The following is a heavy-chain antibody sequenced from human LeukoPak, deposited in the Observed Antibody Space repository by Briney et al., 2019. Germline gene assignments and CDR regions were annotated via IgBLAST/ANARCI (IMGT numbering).Heavy chain of an antibody. CDR2: IYYSGST. D-gene: IGHD6-6*01. CDR3: ARVDPDGSSTPEVFDY. V-gene: IGHV4-59*01. J-gene: IGHJ4*02. CDR1: GGSISSYY. Sequence: SETLSLTCTVSGGSISSYYWSWIRQPPGKGLEWIGYIYYSGSTNYNPSLKSRVTISVDTSKNQFSLKLSSVTAADTAVYYCARVDPDGSSTPEVFDYWGQGTLVTVSS.